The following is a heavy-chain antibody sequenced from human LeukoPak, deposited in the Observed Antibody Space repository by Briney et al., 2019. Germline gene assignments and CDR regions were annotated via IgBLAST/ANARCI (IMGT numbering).Heavy chain of an antibody. V-gene: IGHV4-61*03. D-gene: IGHD3-10*01. Sequence: KPSETLSLTCTVSGGSVSSGSYYWSWIRQPPGKGLEWIGYIYYSGSTNYNPSLKSRVTISIDTSKNYFSLKLNSVIAADTAVYYCARDRPGSYWYFDLWGRGTLVTVSS. CDR2: IYYSGST. CDR3: ARDRPGSYWYFDL. CDR1: GGSVSSGSYY. J-gene: IGHJ2*01.